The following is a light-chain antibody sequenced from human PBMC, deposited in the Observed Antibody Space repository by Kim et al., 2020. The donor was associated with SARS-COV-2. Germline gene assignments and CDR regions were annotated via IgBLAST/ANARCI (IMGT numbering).Light chain of an antibody. CDR1: QTTNSNY. V-gene: IGKV3-20*01. Sequence: IVLTQSPGTLSLSPGERATHTCRTSQTTNSNYLAWFQQKPGQAPSLLIHDASSRAPGIPDRFSRSGSGTDFTLTSNRVEPEDFAVYYCQQYEAAPDTFGQGTRLEI. J-gene: IGKJ2*01. CDR2: DAS. CDR3: QQYEAAPDT.